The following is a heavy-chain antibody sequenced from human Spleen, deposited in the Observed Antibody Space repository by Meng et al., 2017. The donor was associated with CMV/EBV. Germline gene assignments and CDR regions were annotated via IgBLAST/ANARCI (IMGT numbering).Heavy chain of an antibody. CDR3: ARLSLHDYYYAMDV. V-gene: IGHV4-39*01. CDR1: GGSISSTSHY. J-gene: IGHJ6*02. Sequence: GSLRLSCTVSGGSISSTSHYWGWIRQPPGKGLQWVGNIYYRGDSYYNSSLKSRVSISVDTSKNQSSLRLTSVTASDTAVYYCARLSLHDYYYAMDVWGQGTTVTVSS. CDR2: IYYRGDS.